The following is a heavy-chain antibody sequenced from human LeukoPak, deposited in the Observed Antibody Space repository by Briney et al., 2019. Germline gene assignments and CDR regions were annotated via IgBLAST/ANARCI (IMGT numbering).Heavy chain of an antibody. D-gene: IGHD6-19*01. V-gene: IGHV3-23*01. Sequence: PGGSLRLSCAASGFTFSSNVMIWVRQAPRKGLEWVSSIPASGGSTYYADSVKGRFTISRDNSKNSLYLQMNSLRAEDTAVYYCAKESSGGWYFDYWGQRTLVTVSS. CDR2: IPASGGST. J-gene: IGHJ4*02. CDR3: AKESSGGWYFDY. CDR1: GFTFSSNV.